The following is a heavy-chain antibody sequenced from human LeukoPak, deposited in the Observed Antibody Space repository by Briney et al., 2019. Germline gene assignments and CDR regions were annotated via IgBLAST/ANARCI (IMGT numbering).Heavy chain of an antibody. Sequence: GASVKASCKASGGTFSSYTISWVRQAPGQGLEWMGRIIPILGIANYAQKFQGRVTITADKSTSTAYMELSSLRSEDTAVYYCARDYSNYVFDYWGQGTLVTVSS. J-gene: IGHJ4*02. CDR1: GGTFSSYT. CDR2: IIPILGIA. D-gene: IGHD4-11*01. V-gene: IGHV1-69*02. CDR3: ARDYSNYVFDY.